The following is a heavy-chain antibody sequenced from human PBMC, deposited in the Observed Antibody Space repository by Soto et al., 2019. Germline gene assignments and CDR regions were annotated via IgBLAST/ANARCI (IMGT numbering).Heavy chain of an antibody. Sequence: LETLSLTCAVYGGSFSGYYWSWIRQPPGKGLEWIGEINHSGSTNYNPSLKSRVTISVDTSKNQFSLKLSSVTAADTAVYYCARGGDSGSDYWGQGTLVTVSS. J-gene: IGHJ4*02. CDR1: GGSFSGYY. D-gene: IGHD3-10*01. CDR3: ARGGDSGSDY. CDR2: INHSGST. V-gene: IGHV4-34*01.